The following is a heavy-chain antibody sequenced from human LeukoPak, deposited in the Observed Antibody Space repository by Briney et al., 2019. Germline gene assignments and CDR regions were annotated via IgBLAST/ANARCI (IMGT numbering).Heavy chain of an antibody. J-gene: IGHJ4*02. D-gene: IGHD3-3*01. V-gene: IGHV3-23*01. Sequence: GASLRLSCAASGFTFSSYAMSWVRQAPGKGLEWVSAISGSGGSTYYADSVKGRFTISRDNSKNTLYLQMNSQRAEDTAVYYCAKATYDFWSGYLAYSFDYWGQGTLVTVSS. CDR2: ISGSGGST. CDR1: GFTFSSYA. CDR3: AKATYDFWSGYLAYSFDY.